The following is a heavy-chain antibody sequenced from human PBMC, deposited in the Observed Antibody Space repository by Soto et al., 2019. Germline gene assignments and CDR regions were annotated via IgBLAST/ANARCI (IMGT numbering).Heavy chain of an antibody. J-gene: IGHJ2*01. V-gene: IGHV1-18*01. Sequence: QVQLVQSGGEVKKPGASVKVSCQASGYTFSDYAISWVRQAPGQGLEWMGWISASTRNTDQAQNFQGRVIMTLDTSTTTAYMELRSLRSDDPAVYYCVRCYCSVGSCYACWHFDLWGRGTLVTVSS. CDR3: VRCYCSVGSCYACWHFDL. CDR1: GYTFSDYA. CDR2: ISASTRNT. D-gene: IGHD2-15*01.